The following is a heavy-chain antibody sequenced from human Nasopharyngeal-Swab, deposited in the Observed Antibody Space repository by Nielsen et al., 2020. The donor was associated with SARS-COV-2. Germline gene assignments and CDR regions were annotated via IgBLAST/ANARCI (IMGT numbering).Heavy chain of an antibody. J-gene: IGHJ6*03. CDR3: ARHEGSTIFGVVIMSYMDV. CDR2: IYYSGST. V-gene: IGHV4-59*08. CDR1: GGSISSYC. D-gene: IGHD3-3*01. Sequence: SETPSLTCTVSGGSISSYCWSWIRQPPGKGLEWIGYIYYSGSTNYNPSLKSRVTISVDTSKNQFSLKLSSVTAADTAVYYCARHEGSTIFGVVIMSYMDVWGKGTTVTVSS.